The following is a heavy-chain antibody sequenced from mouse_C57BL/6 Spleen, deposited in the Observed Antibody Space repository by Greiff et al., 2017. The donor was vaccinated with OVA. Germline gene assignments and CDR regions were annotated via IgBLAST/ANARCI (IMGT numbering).Heavy chain of an antibody. V-gene: IGHV5-17*01. Sequence: EVKLVESGGGLVKPGGSLKLSCAASGFTFSDYGMHWVRQAPEKGLEWVAYISSGSSTIYYADTVKGRFTISRDNAKNTLFLQMTSLRSEDTAMYYCAIYYDYDRYFDVWGTGTTVTVSS. CDR3: AIYYDYDRYFDV. CDR1: GFTFSDYG. CDR2: ISSGSSTI. J-gene: IGHJ1*03. D-gene: IGHD2-4*01.